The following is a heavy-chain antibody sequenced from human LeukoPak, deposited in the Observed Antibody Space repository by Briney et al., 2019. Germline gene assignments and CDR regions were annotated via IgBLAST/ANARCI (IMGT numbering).Heavy chain of an antibody. J-gene: IGHJ4*02. CDR1: GFTFNRDW. CDR3: ARDLDFHNFDY. Sequence: GGSLRLSCAASGFTFNRDWMTWVRQAPGKGLEWVANIGKAGNGDYYVDSVKGRFTISRDNAKNSLYLQMNSLRAEDTAVYYCARDLDFHNFDYWGQGALVTVSS. V-gene: IGHV3-7*01. CDR2: IGKAGNGD.